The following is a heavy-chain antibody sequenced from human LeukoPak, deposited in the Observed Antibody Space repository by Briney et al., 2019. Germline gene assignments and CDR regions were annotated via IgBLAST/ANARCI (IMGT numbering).Heavy chain of an antibody. D-gene: IGHD3-22*01. J-gene: IGHJ4*02. CDR2: IKQDGSEK. CDR1: GFTFSSYW. V-gene: IGHV3-7*01. CDR3: ATGSYYDSSGYY. Sequence: GGSLRLSCAASGFTFSSYWMSSVRQAPGKGLEWVANIKQDGSEKYYVDSVKGRFTISRDNAKNSLYLQMNSLRAEDTAVYYCATGSYYDSSGYYWGQGTLVTVSS.